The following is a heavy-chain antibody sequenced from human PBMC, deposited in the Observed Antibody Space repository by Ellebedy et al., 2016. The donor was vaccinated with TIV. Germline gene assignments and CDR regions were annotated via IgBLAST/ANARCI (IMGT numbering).Heavy chain of an antibody. D-gene: IGHD4-23*01. J-gene: IGHJ4*02. Sequence: MPSETLSLNCNVSGRSLSTFYWSWIRQPPGKGLEFIGYIYYIGITNYNPSLKSRVAISIDTSANPFSLRMSSVTAADTAVQYCAAYYGGRVDYWGQGTLVTVSS. CDR1: GRSLSTFY. V-gene: IGHV4-59*01. CDR3: AAYYGGRVDY. CDR2: IYYIGIT.